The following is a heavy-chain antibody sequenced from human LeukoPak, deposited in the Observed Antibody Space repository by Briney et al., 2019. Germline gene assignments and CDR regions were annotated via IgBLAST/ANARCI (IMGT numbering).Heavy chain of an antibody. D-gene: IGHD1-1*01. CDR1: GFTFSSYA. CDR2: ISGSGGST. CDR3: ARDLCTTVLKYYYYYGMDV. V-gene: IGHV3-23*01. Sequence: GGSLRLSCAASGFTFSSYAMSWVRQAPGKGLEWVSAISGSGGSTYYADSVKGRFTISRDNSKNTLYLQMNSLRADDTAVYYCARDLCTTVLKYYYYYGMDVWGQGTTVTVSS. J-gene: IGHJ6*02.